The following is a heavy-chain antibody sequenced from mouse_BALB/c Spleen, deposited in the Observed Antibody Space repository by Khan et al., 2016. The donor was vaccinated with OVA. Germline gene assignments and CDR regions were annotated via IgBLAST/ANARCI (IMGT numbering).Heavy chain of an antibody. J-gene: IGHJ3*01. V-gene: IGHV3-8*02. Sequence: EVQLQESGPSLVKPSQTLSLTCSVTGDSITSGYWNWIRKFPGNKLEYMGYISYSGSTYYNPSLKSRISITRDPSKNQYYLQLNSVTTEDTATYYCARYDCDYDGAFADWGQGTLVTVSA. CDR1: GDSITSGY. CDR2: ISYSGST. D-gene: IGHD2-4*01. CDR3: ARYDCDYDGAFAD.